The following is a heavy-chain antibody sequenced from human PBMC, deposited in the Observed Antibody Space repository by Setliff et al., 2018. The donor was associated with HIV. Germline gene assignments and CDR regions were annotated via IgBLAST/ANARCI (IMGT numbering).Heavy chain of an antibody. D-gene: IGHD1-26*01. CDR2: INTETRNP. CDR1: GYTLTTYG. CDR3: ARVGSYWSTFDY. V-gene: IGHV7-4-1*02. J-gene: IGHJ4*02. Sequence: ASVKVSCKASGYTLTTYGISWVRQAPGQGPEWMGWINTETRNPMYAQAFKGRLVFSLDTSVSTAYLQINSLKAEDTAMYYCARVGSYWSTFDYWGQGALVTVSS.